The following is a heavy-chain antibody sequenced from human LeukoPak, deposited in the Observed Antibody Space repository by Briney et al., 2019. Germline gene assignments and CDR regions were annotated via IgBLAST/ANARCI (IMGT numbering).Heavy chain of an antibody. J-gene: IGHJ4*02. CDR3: ARGPHIVVVTATDY. V-gene: IGHV3-23*01. Sequence: PGGSLRLSCAASGFTFSSYAMSWVRQAPGKGLEWVSAISGSGGSTYYADSVKGRFTISRDNSKNTLYLQMNSLRAEDTAVYYCARGPHIVVVTATDYWGQGTLVTVSS. CDR1: GFTFSSYA. CDR2: ISGSGGST. D-gene: IGHD2-21*02.